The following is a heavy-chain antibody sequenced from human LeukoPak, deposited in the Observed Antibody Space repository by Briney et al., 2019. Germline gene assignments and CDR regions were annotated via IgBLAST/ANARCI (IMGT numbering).Heavy chain of an antibody. CDR1: VGSISSGGYY. J-gene: IGHJ4*02. Sequence: SQTLSLTCTVSVGSISSGGYYWSWIRQPPGKGLEWIGRIYTSGSTNYNPSLKSRVTISVDTSKNQFSLKLSSVTAADTAVYYCARDYWTGYFDYWGQGTLVTVSS. CDR3: ARDYWTGYFDY. CDR2: IYTSGST. D-gene: IGHD3/OR15-3a*01. V-gene: IGHV4-61*02.